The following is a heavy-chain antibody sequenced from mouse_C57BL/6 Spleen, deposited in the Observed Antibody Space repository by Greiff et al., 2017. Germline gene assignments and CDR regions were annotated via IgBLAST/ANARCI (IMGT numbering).Heavy chain of an antibody. J-gene: IGHJ1*03. D-gene: IGHD1-1*01. CDR3: AREEDYYGSPYWYFDV. CDR1: GYSITSGYY. V-gene: IGHV3-6*01. Sequence: VQLQQSGPGLVKPSQSLSLTCSVTGYSITSGYYWNWIRQFPGNKLEWMGYISYDGSNNYNPSLKNRISITRDTSKNQFFLKLNSVTTEDTATYYCAREEDYYGSPYWYFDVWGTGTTVTVSS. CDR2: ISYDGSN.